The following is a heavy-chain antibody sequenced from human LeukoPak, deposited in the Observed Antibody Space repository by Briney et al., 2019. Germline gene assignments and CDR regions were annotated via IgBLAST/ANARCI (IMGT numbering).Heavy chain of an antibody. CDR2: ISYDGSNK. D-gene: IGHD5-18*01. J-gene: IGHJ4*02. V-gene: IGHV3-30*18. Sequence: PGRSLRLSCAASGFTVSSYGMHWVRQAPGKGLEWVAVISYDGSNKYYADSVKGRFTISRDNSKNTLYLQMNSLRAEDTAVYYCAKDGATAMAFDYWGQGTLVTVSS. CDR1: GFTVSSYG. CDR3: AKDGATAMAFDY.